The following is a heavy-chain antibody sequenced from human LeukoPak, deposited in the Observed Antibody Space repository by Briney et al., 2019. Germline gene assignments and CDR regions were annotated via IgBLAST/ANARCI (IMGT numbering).Heavy chain of an antibody. CDR1: GFTFSNYW. CDR2: INQDGSKE. CDR3: VCHGGVSGYDLLDY. J-gene: IGHJ4*02. V-gene: IGHV3-7*01. D-gene: IGHD5-12*01. Sequence: GGSLRLSCAVSGFTFSNYWMTWVRQAPGKGLEWVAHINQDGSKEYYMDSVKARFTISRDNAKNSLSLQMNSLRAEDTAVYYCVCHGGVSGYDLLDYWGQGTLVTVSS.